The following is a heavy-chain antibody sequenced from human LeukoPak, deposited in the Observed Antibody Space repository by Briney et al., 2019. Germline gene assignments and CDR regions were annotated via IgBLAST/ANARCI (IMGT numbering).Heavy chain of an antibody. V-gene: IGHV4-39*01. CDR3: ARQTGSGLFILP. CDR2: IYYTGNT. J-gene: IGHJ4*02. D-gene: IGHD3/OR15-3a*01. CDR1: GVSICSSNSY. Sequence: SETLSLTCTVSGVSICSSNSYWGWIRQPPGKGLEWIGSIYYTGNTYYNASLKSRVTISIDTSKNQISLRLTSVTATDTAVYYCARQTGSGLFILPGGQGTLVTVSS.